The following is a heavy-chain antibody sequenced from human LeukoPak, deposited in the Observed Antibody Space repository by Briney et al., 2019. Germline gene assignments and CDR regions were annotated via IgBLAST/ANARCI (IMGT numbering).Heavy chain of an antibody. CDR3: ARVGCSGGSCYTNWFDP. D-gene: IGHD2-15*01. V-gene: IGHV4-59*01. CDR1: GGSISSYY. Sequence: PSETLSLTCTVSGGSISSYYWSWLRQPPGKGLEWIGYIYYSGSTNYNPSLKSRVTISVDTSKNQFSLKLSSVTAADTAVYYCARVGCSGGSCYTNWFDPWGQGTLVTVSS. CDR2: IYYSGST. J-gene: IGHJ5*02.